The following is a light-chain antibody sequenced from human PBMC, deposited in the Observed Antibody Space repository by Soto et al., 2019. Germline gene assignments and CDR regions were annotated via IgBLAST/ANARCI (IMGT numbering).Light chain of an antibody. CDR1: ESLLHRNGNTL. CDR3: MQALHTPWT. Sequence: DVALSQSPLSLTVTPGEPASISCTSSESLLHRNGNTLLDWYLQKPGQSPQLLIYLVSRRASGVPDRFSGGGSGTDFTLKISRVEAEDVGVYYCMQALHTPWTFGQGTKV. V-gene: IGKV2-28*01. J-gene: IGKJ1*01. CDR2: LVS.